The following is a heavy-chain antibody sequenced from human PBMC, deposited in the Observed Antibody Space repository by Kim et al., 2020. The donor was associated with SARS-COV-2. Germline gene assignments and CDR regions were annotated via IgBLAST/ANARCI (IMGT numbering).Heavy chain of an antibody. CDR2: IYYSGNT. V-gene: IGHV4-39*01. Sequence: SETLSLTCDVSGGSISSNSHCWGWVRQPPGKGLEWIATIYYSGNTYYSPSLKSRVTISVDTSKNQFSLKLSSVTAADTAVYYCARHSLWRNWFDPWGQGTLDTVSS. CDR1: GGSISSNSHC. J-gene: IGHJ5*02. D-gene: IGHD3-10*01. CDR3: ARHSLWRNWFDP.